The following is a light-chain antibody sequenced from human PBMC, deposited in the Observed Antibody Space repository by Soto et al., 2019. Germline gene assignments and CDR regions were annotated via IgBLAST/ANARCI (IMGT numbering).Light chain of an antibody. V-gene: IGKV3-15*01. J-gene: IGKJ2*01. CDR3: QQYNNWPHS. CDR2: GAS. Sequence: EIFMTQSPATLALSPGQRATLSCRASQSVSSNLAWYQQILGQAPRLLISGASTRATGIPARFTGSGSGTEFTLTISSLQSEDFAVYYCQQYNNWPHSFGQGTKVDIK. CDR1: QSVSSN.